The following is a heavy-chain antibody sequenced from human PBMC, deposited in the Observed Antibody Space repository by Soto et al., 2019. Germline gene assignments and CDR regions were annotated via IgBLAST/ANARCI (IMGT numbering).Heavy chain of an antibody. CDR2: ISYDGSNK. CDR3: AREWRGYNSEFDY. J-gene: IGHJ4*02. CDR1: GFTFSSYA. Sequence: QVQLVESGGGVVQPGRSLRLSCAASGFTFSSYAMHWVRQASGKGLEWVAVISYDGSNKYYADSVKGRFTISRDTSKNTLYLQMNSLRAEDTAVYYCAREWRGYNSEFDYWGQGTLVTVSS. D-gene: IGHD5-12*01. V-gene: IGHV3-30-3*01.